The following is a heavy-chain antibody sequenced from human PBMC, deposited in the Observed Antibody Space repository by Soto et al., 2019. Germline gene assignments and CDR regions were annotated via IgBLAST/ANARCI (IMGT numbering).Heavy chain of an antibody. D-gene: IGHD6-19*01. Sequence: RRLSCAASGFTFDDYAMHWVRQAPGKGLEWVSGIGWNSGSIGYADSVKGRFTISRDNAKNSLYLQMNSLRAEDTALYYCAKTTKKWLIPFYYYYGMDVWGQGTTVTVSS. CDR2: IGWNSGSI. J-gene: IGHJ6*02. CDR1: GFTFDDYA. CDR3: AKTTKKWLIPFYYYYGMDV. V-gene: IGHV3-9*01.